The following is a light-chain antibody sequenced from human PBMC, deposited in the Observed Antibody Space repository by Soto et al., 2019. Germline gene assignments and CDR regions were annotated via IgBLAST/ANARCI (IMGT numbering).Light chain of an antibody. CDR2: DNN. V-gene: IGLV1-40*01. Sequence: QSVLTQPPSVSGAPGQRVTISCTGSSSNIGAGYDVHWYQQLPGTAPKLLIYDNNNRPSGVPDRFSGSKSATSDSLAITGLQAEDEADYYCQSYDSSLSGWVFGGGTKLTVL. CDR1: SSNIGAGYD. CDR3: QSYDSSLSGWV. J-gene: IGLJ3*02.